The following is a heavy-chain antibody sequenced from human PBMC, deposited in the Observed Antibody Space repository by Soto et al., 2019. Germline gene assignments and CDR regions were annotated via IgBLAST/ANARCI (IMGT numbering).Heavy chain of an antibody. D-gene: IGHD2-2*01. J-gene: IGHJ5*02. Sequence: SETLSLTCTVSGGSISSRSYYWGWIRQPPGKGLEWIGRVYDIGSTYDNPSLKSRVTISVDTSKNQFSLKLSSVTAADTAVYYCARQARVVPAAIFPQENWFAPWGQGTLVTVSS. CDR2: VYDIGST. CDR3: ARQARVVPAAIFPQENWFAP. V-gene: IGHV4-39*01. CDR1: GGSISSRSYY.